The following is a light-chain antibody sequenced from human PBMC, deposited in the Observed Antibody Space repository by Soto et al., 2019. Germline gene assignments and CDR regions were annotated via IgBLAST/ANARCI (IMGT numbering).Light chain of an antibody. Sequence: QSVLTQPPSASGTPGQRVTMSCSGSSSNIVSYSVSWYLHLPGTAPKLLIYSDNQRPSGVPDRFSGSKSGTSASLAISGLQSEDDADYFCASWDDSLNGPVFGGGTQLTVL. J-gene: IGLJ3*02. V-gene: IGLV1-44*01. CDR3: ASWDDSLNGPV. CDR2: SDN. CDR1: SSNIVSYS.